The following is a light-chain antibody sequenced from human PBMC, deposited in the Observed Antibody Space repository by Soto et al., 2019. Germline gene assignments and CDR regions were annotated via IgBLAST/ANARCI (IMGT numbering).Light chain of an antibody. CDR1: QSVSSTY. V-gene: IGKV3-20*01. CDR2: GAS. J-gene: IGKJ5*01. Sequence: EIVLTQSPGTLSLSPGERATLSCRASQSVSSTYLAWYQQKPGQAPRLLIYGASTRATGIPDRFSGSGSWTDFTLTISRLEHEDSAVYYCQQFGGSPPITFGRGTRLEIK. CDR3: QQFGGSPPIT.